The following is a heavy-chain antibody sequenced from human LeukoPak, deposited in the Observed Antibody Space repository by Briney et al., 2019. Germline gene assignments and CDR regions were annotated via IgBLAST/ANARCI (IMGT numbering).Heavy chain of an antibody. CDR1: GGSISSYY. J-gene: IGHJ4*02. V-gene: IGHV4-59*01. CDR2: IYYSGST. Sequence: PSETLSLTCTVSGGSISSYYRSWIRQPPGKGLEWIGYIYYSGSTNYNPSLKSRVTISVDTSKNQFSLKLSSVTAADTAVYYCARGRSYDILTGYSWGFDYWGQGTLVTVSS. CDR3: ARGRSYDILTGYSWGFDY. D-gene: IGHD3-9*01.